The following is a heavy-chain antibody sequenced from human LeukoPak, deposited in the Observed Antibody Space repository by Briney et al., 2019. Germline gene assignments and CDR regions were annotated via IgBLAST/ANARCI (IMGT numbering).Heavy chain of an antibody. CDR3: AKQGRKSAFDF. CDR1: GGSISSYY. CDR2: INHSGNT. V-gene: IGHV4-34*01. D-gene: IGHD3-10*01. Sequence: SETLSLTCTVSGGSISSYYWSWIRQPPGKGLEWIGEINHSGNTNYNPSLKSRLTISVDTSKNQFSLKLRSLTAADTAMYYCAKQGRKSAFDFWGQGTLVTVSS. J-gene: IGHJ4*02.